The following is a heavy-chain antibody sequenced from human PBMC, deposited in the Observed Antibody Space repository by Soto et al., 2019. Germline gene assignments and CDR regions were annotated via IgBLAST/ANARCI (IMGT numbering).Heavy chain of an antibody. D-gene: IGHD3-22*01. CDR1: GYTFTSYG. CDR2: ISAYSGDT. V-gene: IGHV1-18*01. Sequence: ASVKVSCKASGYTFTSYGISWVRQAPGQGLEWMGWISAYSGDTRYAQEFQGRVTMTRDTSISTAYMELSSLRSEDTAVYYCARGRRDYYDSGDWVPLAYWGQGTLVTVSS. J-gene: IGHJ4*02. CDR3: ARGRRDYYDSGDWVPLAY.